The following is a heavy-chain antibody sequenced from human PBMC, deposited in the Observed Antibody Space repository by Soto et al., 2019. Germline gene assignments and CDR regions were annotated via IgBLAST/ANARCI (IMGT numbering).Heavy chain of an antibody. J-gene: IGHJ2*01. D-gene: IGHD6-19*01. V-gene: IGHV3-23*01. CDR2: ISGRGGST. CDR3: AKDRSVADPFWYFDL. Sequence: EMQLLESGGGLVQPGGSLRLSCAASGFTFSSNAMSWVRQAPGKGLEWVSGISGRGGSTYYADSVKGRFTISRDNSKNTLYLQMNSLRAEDTALYYCAKDRSVADPFWYFDLWGRGTLVTVSS. CDR1: GFTFSSNA.